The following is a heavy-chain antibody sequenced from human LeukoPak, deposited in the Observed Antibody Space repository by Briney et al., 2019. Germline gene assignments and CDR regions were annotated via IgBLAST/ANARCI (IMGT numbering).Heavy chain of an antibody. CDR3: ARVVDHDYGDYYLDY. J-gene: IGHJ4*02. CDR2: ISSSSSYI. CDR1: GFTFSSYS. V-gene: IGHV3-21*01. Sequence: GSLRLSCAASGFTFSSYSMNWVRQAPGKGLEWVSSISSSSSYIYYADSVKGRFTISRDNAKNSLYLQMNSLRAEDTAVYYCARVVDHDYGDYYLDYWGQGTLVTVSS. D-gene: IGHD4-17*01.